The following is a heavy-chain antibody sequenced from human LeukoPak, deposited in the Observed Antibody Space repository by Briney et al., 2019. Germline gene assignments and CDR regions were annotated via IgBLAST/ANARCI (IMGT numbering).Heavy chain of an antibody. V-gene: IGHV4-59*01. CDR1: GASISSYY. D-gene: IGHD6-19*01. Sequence: SETLSLTCTVSGASISSYYWSWIRQPPGKGLEWIGHIFYSGSTKYNPSLKSRLTIAVDTSRNQFSLKLSSVSAADTAVYYCARGYSSGGHNWFDPWGQGTLVTVSS. CDR2: IFYSGST. J-gene: IGHJ5*02. CDR3: ARGYSSGGHNWFDP.